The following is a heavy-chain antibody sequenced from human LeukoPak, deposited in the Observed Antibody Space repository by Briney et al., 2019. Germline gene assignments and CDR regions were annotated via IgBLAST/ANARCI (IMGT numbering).Heavy chain of an antibody. Sequence: PSETLSLTRTVSGGSISSSSYYWGWIRQPPGKGLEWIGSIYYSGSTYYNPSLKSRVTISVDTSKNQFSLKLSSVTAADTAVYYCARILSWAVVPAAMDYWGQGTLVTVSS. D-gene: IGHD2-2*01. CDR2: IYYSGST. CDR1: GGSISSSSYY. J-gene: IGHJ4*02. V-gene: IGHV4-39*07. CDR3: ARILSWAVVPAAMDY.